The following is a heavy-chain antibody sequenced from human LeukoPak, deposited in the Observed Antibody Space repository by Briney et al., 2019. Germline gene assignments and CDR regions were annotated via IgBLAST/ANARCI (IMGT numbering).Heavy chain of an antibody. Sequence: GGSLRLSCAASGFTFSSYAMSWVRQAPGKGLEWVAAIGNSGGSTYYADSVKGRFTISRDNSKNTLYLQMNSLRAEDTAVYYCAKGELGMREDWGQGTLSPSPQ. V-gene: IGHV3-23*01. CDR2: IGNSGGST. J-gene: IGHJ4*02. CDR3: AKGELGMRED. D-gene: IGHD7-27*01. CDR1: GFTFSSYA.